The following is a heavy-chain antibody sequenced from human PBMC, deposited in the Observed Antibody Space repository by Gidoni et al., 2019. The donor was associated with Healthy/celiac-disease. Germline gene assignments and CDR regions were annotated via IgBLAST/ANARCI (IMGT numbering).Heavy chain of an antibody. Sequence: EVQLLESGGGVVQPGWSLRISCSASGFTFSSYAMSWVRQAPGQGLEWVSAISGSGGSTYYADSVKGRFTISRDNSKNTLYLQMNSLRAEDTAVYYCAKDSVFGVVPDYWGQGTLVTVSS. V-gene: IGHV3-23*01. D-gene: IGHD3-3*02. CDR1: GFTFSSYA. J-gene: IGHJ4*02. CDR2: ISGSGGST. CDR3: AKDSVFGVVPDY.